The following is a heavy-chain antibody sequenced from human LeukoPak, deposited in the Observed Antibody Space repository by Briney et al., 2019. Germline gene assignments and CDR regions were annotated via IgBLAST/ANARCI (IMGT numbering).Heavy chain of an antibody. Sequence: SETLSLTCTVSGGSISSYYWSWIRQPPGKGLEWIGSIYYSGSTYYNPSLKSRVTISVDTSKNQFSLKLSSVTAADTAVYYCARRPIVAGYFDYWGQGTLVTVSS. CDR1: GGSISSYY. V-gene: IGHV4-59*05. J-gene: IGHJ4*02. CDR2: IYYSGST. CDR3: ARRPIVAGYFDY. D-gene: IGHD5-12*01.